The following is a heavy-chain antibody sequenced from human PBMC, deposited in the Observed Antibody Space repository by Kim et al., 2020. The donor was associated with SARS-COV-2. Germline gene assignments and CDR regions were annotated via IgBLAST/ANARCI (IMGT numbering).Heavy chain of an antibody. Sequence: GGSLRLSCAASGFTFSSYAMSWVRQAPGKGLEWVSAISGSGGSTYYADSVKGRFTISRDNSKNTLYLQMNSLRAEDTAVYYCAKAQQWLDTYYFDHWGQGTLVTVSP. CDR1: GFTFSSYA. V-gene: IGHV3-23*01. CDR3: AKAQQWLDTYYFDH. J-gene: IGHJ4*02. CDR2: ISGSGGST. D-gene: IGHD6-19*01.